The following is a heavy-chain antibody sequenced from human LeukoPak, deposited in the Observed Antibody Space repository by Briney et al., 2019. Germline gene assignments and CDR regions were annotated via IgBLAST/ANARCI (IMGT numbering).Heavy chain of an antibody. V-gene: IGHV1-2*02. D-gene: IGHD2-2*01. CDR3: AREDIVVVPAADFDP. Sequence: ASVKVSCKASGYTFTGYYMHWVRQAPRQGLEWMGWINPNSGGTNYAQKFQGRVTMTRDTSISTAYMELSRLRSDDTAVYYCAREDIVVVPAADFDPWGQGTLVTVSS. CDR1: GYTFTGYY. CDR2: INPNSGGT. J-gene: IGHJ5*02.